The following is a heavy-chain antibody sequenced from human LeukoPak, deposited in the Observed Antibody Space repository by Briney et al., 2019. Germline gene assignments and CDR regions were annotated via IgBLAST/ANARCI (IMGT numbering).Heavy chain of an antibody. Sequence: SETLSLICTVSGGSISSGGYYWSWIRQHPGKGLEWIGYIYYSGSTYYNPSLKSRVTISVDTSKNQFSLKLSSVTAADTAVYYCARGLVVPAAIGGMDVWGQGTTVTVSS. CDR1: GGSISSGGYY. D-gene: IGHD2-2*01. CDR3: ARGLVVPAAIGGMDV. V-gene: IGHV4-31*03. CDR2: IYYSGST. J-gene: IGHJ6*02.